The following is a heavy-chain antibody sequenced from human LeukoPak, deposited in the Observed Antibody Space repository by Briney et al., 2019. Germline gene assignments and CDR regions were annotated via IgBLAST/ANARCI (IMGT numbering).Heavy chain of an antibody. CDR2: IYYSGTT. J-gene: IGHJ4*02. Sequence: PSETLSLTCTVSGGSIGNDDCYWTWIRQPPGKGLEWIGYIYYSGTTYYNPSLKSRVTISVDTSKIQFSLKLRSVTAADTAVYYCARAFPDMIEFGGVIVHWGQGTLVTVSS. V-gene: IGHV4-30-4*08. D-gene: IGHD3-16*02. CDR3: ARAFPDMIEFGGVIVH. CDR1: GGSIGNDDCY.